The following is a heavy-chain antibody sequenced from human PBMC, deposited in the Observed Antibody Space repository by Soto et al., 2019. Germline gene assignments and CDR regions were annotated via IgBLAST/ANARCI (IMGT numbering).Heavy chain of an antibody. CDR2: IYSSGTT. CDR1: CASISSGNYY. J-gene: IGHJ4*02. Sequence: QVQLQESGPGLMKPSQTLSLTCTVSCASISSGNYYWSWIRQPPGKGLEWIGYIYSSGTTYYNPSLESRVTISVATSKTQFSLKVRSMTAADTAVYYGARVGTYLDCWGQATLVTVSS. CDR3: ARVGTYLDC. D-gene: IGHD6-13*01. V-gene: IGHV4-30-4*01.